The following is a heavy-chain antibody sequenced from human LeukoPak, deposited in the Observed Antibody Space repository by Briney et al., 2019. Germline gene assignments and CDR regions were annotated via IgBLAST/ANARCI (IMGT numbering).Heavy chain of an antibody. CDR3: ARHDLSLGSFDY. CDR1: GGSISSGGYY. D-gene: IGHD7-27*01. CDR2: IYYSGST. Sequence: SETLSLTCTVSGGSISSGGYYWSWIRQHPGKGLEWIGYIYYSGSTYYNPSLKSRVTISVDTSKNQFSLKLSSVTAADTAVYYCARHDLSLGSFDYWGQGTLVTVSS. J-gene: IGHJ4*02. V-gene: IGHV4-31*03.